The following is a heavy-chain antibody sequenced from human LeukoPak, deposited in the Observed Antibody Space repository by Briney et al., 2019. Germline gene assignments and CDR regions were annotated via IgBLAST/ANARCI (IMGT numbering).Heavy chain of an antibody. V-gene: IGHV3-48*03. Sequence: GGSLRLSCAASGFTFSSYEMNWVRQAPGKGLEWVSYISSSGSTIYYADSVKGRFTISRDNSKNTLYLQMNSLRAEDTAVYYCARDLGLYYFDYWGQGTLVTVSS. J-gene: IGHJ4*02. CDR2: ISSSGSTI. CDR1: GFTFSSYE. CDR3: ARDLGLYYFDY.